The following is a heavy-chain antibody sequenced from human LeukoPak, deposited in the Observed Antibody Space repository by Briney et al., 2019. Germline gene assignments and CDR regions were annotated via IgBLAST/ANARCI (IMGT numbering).Heavy chain of an antibody. CDR1: GGSFSGYY. J-gene: IGHJ4*02. Sequence: SETLSLTCAVYGGSFSGYYWSWIRQPPGKGLEWIGEINHSGSTNYNPSLKSRVTISVDTSKNQFSLKLSSVTAADTAVYYCARARYSGSLAPVGGYWGQGTLVTVSS. CDR2: INHSGST. D-gene: IGHD1-26*01. CDR3: ARARYSGSLAPVGGY. V-gene: IGHV4-34*01.